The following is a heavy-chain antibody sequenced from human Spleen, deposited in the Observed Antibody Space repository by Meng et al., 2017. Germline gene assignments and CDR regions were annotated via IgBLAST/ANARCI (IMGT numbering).Heavy chain of an antibody. V-gene: IGHV4-34*01. Sequence: QVTRQQCGPALLKPSETLSLTGAVFGCSFSVYYWSWIRQPPGKGLEWIGEINHSGSANYNPSLASRATISVDTSQNNLSLKLSSVTAADSAVYSCARGPNTMAHDFDYWGQGTLVTVSS. CDR1: GCSFSVYY. CDR2: INHSGSA. J-gene: IGHJ4*02. CDR3: ARGPNTMAHDFDY. D-gene: IGHD5-24*01.